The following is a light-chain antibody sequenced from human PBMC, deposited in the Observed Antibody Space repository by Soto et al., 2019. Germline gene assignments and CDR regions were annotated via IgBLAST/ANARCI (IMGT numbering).Light chain of an antibody. J-gene: IGLJ1*01. CDR3: SSFTSSSTLV. CDR1: SSDVGNYNY. Sequence: QSALTQPASVSGSPGQSITISCTGTSSDVGNYNYVSWYQQHPDKAPQVLIYAVSNRHSGVSNRFSGSKSANTASLTISGLQAEDEADYYCSSFTSSSTLVFGTGTKVTVL. V-gene: IGLV2-14*01. CDR2: AVS.